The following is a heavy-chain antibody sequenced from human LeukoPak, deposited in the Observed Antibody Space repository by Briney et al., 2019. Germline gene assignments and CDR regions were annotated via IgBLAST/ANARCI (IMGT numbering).Heavy chain of an antibody. Sequence: GGSLRLSCAAWGFTVSRNYMRGVGQAAGKGGALVSVIYSGGSTYSAASVKGRFTISRGNSKNTLYLQMNSLRAEDTAVYYCARVRGDYYFDYWGQGTLVTVSS. CDR2: IYSGGST. CDR1: GFTVSRNY. CDR3: ARVRGDYYFDY. D-gene: IGHD4-17*01. J-gene: IGHJ4*02. V-gene: IGHV3-66*01.